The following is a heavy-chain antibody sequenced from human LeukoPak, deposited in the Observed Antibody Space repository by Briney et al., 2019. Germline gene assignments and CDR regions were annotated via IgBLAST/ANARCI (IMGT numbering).Heavy chain of an antibody. J-gene: IGHJ4*02. CDR3: AREVITMVRGVDY. CDR1: GFTVSSNS. D-gene: IGHD3-10*01. Sequence: GGSLRLSCTVSGFTVSSNSMSRVRQAPGKGLEWVSFIFSSTHYSDSVKGRFTISRDNSKNTLYLQMNSLRAEDTAVYYCAREVITMVRGVDYWGQGTLVTVSS. CDR2: IFSST. V-gene: IGHV3-53*01.